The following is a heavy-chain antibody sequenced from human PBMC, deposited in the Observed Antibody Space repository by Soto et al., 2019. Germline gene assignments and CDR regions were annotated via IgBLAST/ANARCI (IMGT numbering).Heavy chain of an antibody. Sequence: SETLSLTCTVSGGSISSSSYYWGWIRQPPGKGLEWIGSIYYSGSTYYNPSLKSRVTISVDTSKNQFSLKLSSVTAADTAVYYCARHQQDSQYYYDSSGYYHVDYWGQGTLVTAPQ. CDR1: GGSISSSSYY. J-gene: IGHJ4*02. V-gene: IGHV4-39*01. CDR3: ARHQQDSQYYYDSSGYYHVDY. D-gene: IGHD3-22*01. CDR2: IYYSGST.